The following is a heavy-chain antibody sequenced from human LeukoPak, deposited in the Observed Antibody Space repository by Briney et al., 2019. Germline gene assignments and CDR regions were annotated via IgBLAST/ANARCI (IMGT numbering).Heavy chain of an antibody. V-gene: IGHV3-21*01. CDR2: ISSSSSYI. Sequence: GGSLRLSCAASGFTVSSNYMSWVRQAPGKGLEWVSSISSSSSYIYYADSVKGRFTISRDNAKNSLYLQMNSLRAEDTAVYYCARLTLTRYSGYEIYYFDYWAREPWSPSPQ. CDR3: ARLTLTRYSGYEIYYFDY. J-gene: IGHJ4*02. D-gene: IGHD5-12*01. CDR1: GFTVSSNY.